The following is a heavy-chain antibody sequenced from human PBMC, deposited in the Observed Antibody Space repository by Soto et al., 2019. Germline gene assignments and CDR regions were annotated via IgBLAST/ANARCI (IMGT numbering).Heavy chain of an antibody. Sequence: SETLSLTCAVYGGSVNGYCWNWIRQPPGKGLEWIGEINHTGVTHYNPSLKSRVTMSVDTSKNQFSLRLSSVTAADTAIYYCATRITVFGLLIPPFDPWGKGTQVTVPS. V-gene: IGHV4-34*01. CDR2: INHTGVT. J-gene: IGHJ5*02. D-gene: IGHD3-3*01. CDR3: ATRITVFGLLIPPFDP. CDR1: GGSVNGYC.